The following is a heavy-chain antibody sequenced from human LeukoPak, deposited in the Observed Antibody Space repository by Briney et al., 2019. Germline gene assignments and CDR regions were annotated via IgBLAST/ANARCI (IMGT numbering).Heavy chain of an antibody. J-gene: IGHJ4*02. CDR1: GYTFTSYY. D-gene: IGHD3-22*01. V-gene: IGHV1-46*01. CDR2: ISPSVGST. CDR3: ARAYYYDSSGYYPGGDH. Sequence: ASVKVSCKASGYTFTSYYIYWVRQAPGQGLEWMGIISPSVGSTSYAQKFQGRVTMTRDTSTSTVYMELRSLRSEDTAVYYCARAYYYDSSGYYPGGDHWGQGTRVTVPS.